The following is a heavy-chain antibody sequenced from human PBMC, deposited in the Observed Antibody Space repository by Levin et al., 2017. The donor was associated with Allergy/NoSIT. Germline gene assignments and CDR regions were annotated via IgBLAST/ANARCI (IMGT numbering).Heavy chain of an antibody. D-gene: IGHD2-21*02. CDR1: GFTFEDYA. Sequence: PGGSLRLSCKTSGFTFEDYAMTWVRQVPGKGLEWVSGMNWNGDSIGYADSVKGRFTISRDNANNSLYLQMNSLRVEDTALYYCARVCGADCHWARAFDVWGQGTMVTVSS. J-gene: IGHJ3*01. V-gene: IGHV3-20*04. CDR2: MNWNGDSI. CDR3: ARVCGADCHWARAFDV.